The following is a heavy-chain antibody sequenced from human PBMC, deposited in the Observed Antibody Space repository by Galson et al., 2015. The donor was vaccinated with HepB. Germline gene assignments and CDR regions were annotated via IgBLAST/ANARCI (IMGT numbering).Heavy chain of an antibody. J-gene: IGHJ5*02. D-gene: IGHD3-22*01. CDR3: ARDPITMIVNWFDP. Sequence: ETLSLTCTVSGGSITRSSYYWGWIRQPPGKGLEWIGSISSSGGSTYNHPSLKSRVTISVDTSKNQFSLKLSSVTVADTAVYYCARDPITMIVNWFDPWGQGTLVTVSS. V-gene: IGHV4-39*07. CDR2: ISSSGGST. CDR1: GGSITRSSYY.